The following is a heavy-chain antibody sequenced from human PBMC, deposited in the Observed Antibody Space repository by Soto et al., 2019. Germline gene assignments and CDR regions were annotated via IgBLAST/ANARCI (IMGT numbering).Heavy chain of an antibody. CDR3: ARVFTGYSSGWYPDY. CDR1: GYTFTTYY. Sequence: ASVKVSCKASGYTFTTYYMHCVRQAPGQGLEWMGIINPSGGSTSYAQKFQGRVTMTRDTSTSTVYMEMSSLRSEDTAVYYCARVFTGYSSGWYPDYWGQGTLVTVSS. D-gene: IGHD6-19*01. J-gene: IGHJ4*02. CDR2: INPSGGST. V-gene: IGHV1-46*01.